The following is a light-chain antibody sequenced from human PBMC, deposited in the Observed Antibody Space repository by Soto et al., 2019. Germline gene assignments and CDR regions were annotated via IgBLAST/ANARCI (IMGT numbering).Light chain of an antibody. CDR1: QSVGGSY. CDR2: GAS. V-gene: IGKV3-20*01. J-gene: IGKJ4*01. CDR3: QQYGGSPLFT. Sequence: ENVLTQSPGTLSLSPGETATLSCRASQSVGGSYVAWYQQKPGQAPRLLISGASSRATGIPDRFRGSGSGTDFTLTISRLEPEDSAMYYCQQYGGSPLFTFGGGTKIEIK.